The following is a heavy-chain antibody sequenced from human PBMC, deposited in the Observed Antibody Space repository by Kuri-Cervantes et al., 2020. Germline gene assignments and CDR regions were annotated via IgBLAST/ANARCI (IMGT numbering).Heavy chain of an antibody. D-gene: IGHD6-19*01. V-gene: IGHV1-69*06. Sequence: SVKVSCKASGGTFSSYAISWVRQAPGQGLEWMGGIIPIFGTANYAQKFQGRVTITADKSTSTAYMELSSLRSEDTAVYYCARDVRSYSSGWYTDAFDIWGQGTMVTVSS. CDR1: GGTFSSYA. CDR2: IIPIFGTA. J-gene: IGHJ3*02. CDR3: ARDVRSYSSGWYTDAFDI.